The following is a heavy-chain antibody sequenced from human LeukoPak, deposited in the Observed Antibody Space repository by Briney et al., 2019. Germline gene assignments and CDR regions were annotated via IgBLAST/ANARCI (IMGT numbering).Heavy chain of an antibody. J-gene: IGHJ6*03. CDR1: VGSLSSYH. D-gene: IGHD3-10*01. V-gene: IGHV4-59*01. Sequence: SETLSLTRTVSVGSLSSYHRSLIPEPPGEGPGGSGYIYYSGSTNYNPSLKSRVTISVVTSKNHFSLQLRSVTAADTAVYYCARAGGEDYDCYYNGVWGKGTTVT. CDR2: IYYSGST. CDR3: ARAGGEDYDCYYNGV.